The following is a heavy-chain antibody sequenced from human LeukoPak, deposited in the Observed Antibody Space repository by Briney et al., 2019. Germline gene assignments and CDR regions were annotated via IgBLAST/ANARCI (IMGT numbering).Heavy chain of an antibody. CDR3: ATGYSNYGAALYYFDY. CDR2: ISYDGSNK. Sequence: GGSLRLSCAASGFTFSSYAMHWVRPAPGKGLEWVAVISYDGSNKYYADSVKGRFTISRDNSKNTLYLQMNSLRAEDTAVYYCATGYSNYGAALYYFDYWGQGTLVTVSS. CDR1: GFTFSSYA. D-gene: IGHD4-11*01. V-gene: IGHV3-30-3*02. J-gene: IGHJ4*02.